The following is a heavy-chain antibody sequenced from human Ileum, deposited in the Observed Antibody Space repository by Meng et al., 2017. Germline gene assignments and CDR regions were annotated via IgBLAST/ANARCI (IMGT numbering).Heavy chain of an antibody. Sequence: ASVKVSCKTSGYIFMHYGITWLRQAPGQGLQWVGWFSPVNSETNYAENLQGRLTLTTDTSTTTAYMELTNLTSDDTAVYFCAKGVLWFGESTDHWGQGTLVTVSS. CDR3: AKGVLWFGESTDH. CDR2: FSPVNSET. CDR1: GYIFMHYG. D-gene: IGHD3-10*01. V-gene: IGHV1-18*01. J-gene: IGHJ5*02.